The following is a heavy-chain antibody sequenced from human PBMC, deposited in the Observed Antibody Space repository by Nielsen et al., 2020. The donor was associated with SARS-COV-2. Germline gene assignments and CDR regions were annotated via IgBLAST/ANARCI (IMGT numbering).Heavy chain of an antibody. CDR1: GYTFTSYG. CDR2: ISAYNGNT. J-gene: IGHJ4*01. D-gene: IGHD5-12*01. V-gene: IGHV1-18*01. Sequence: ASVKVSCKASGYTFTSYGISWVRQAPGQGLEWMGWISAYNGNTNYAQKLQGRVTMTTDTSTSTAYMELRSLRSDDTAVYYCARAQKMWKSYDYWTAFSIVDNWGHGTLVTVSS. CDR3: ARAQKMWKSYDYWTAFSIVDN.